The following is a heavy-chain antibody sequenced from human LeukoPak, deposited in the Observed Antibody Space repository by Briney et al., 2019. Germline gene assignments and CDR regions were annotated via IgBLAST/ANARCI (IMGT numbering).Heavy chain of an antibody. CDR2: ISYDGSNK. V-gene: IGHV3-30-3*01. CDR1: GFTFSSYA. Sequence: SGGSLRLSCAASGFTFSSYAMHWVRQAPGKGLEWVAVISYDGSNKYYADSVKGRFTISRDNYKNTLYLQMDSLRAEDTAVYYCARDGEKLPHIKYYYDSSGKPDYWGQGTLVTVSS. CDR3: ARDGEKLPHIKYYYDSSGKPDY. D-gene: IGHD3-22*01. J-gene: IGHJ4*02.